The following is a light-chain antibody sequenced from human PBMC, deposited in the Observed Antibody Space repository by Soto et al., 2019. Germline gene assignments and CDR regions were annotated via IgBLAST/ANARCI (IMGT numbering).Light chain of an antibody. CDR2: WAS. CDR1: QSVLSSSNNKNY. CDR3: PQYYSTPWT. V-gene: IGKV4-1*01. J-gene: IGKJ1*01. Sequence: EIVMTQSPDSMAVSLGEGATINCRSSQSVLSSSNNKNYLAWYPQTPGQPPKXXIYWASTRESGVPDRFSGSGAGPDFTLTISSLQAEDVEVDDCPQYYSTPWTFGQGTKVDIK.